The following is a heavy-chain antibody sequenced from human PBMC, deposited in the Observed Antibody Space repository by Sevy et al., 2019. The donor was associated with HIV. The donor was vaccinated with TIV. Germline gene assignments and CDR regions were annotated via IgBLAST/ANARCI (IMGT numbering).Heavy chain of an antibody. CDR1: GFTFSSYA. CDR3: AKDGGYRSPSLAN. V-gene: IGHV3-23*01. D-gene: IGHD2-15*01. J-gene: IGHJ4*02. CDR2: ISGSGGST. Sequence: GGSLRLSCVASGFTFSSYAMTWVRQAPGKGPEWVSLISGSGGSTFYADSVKGRFTISRDNSKNTLYLQMNSLRADDTAVYYCAKDGGYRSPSLANWGQGTLVTVSS.